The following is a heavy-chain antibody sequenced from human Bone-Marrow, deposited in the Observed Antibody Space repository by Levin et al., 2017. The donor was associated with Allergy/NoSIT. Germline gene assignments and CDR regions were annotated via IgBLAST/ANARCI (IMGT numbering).Heavy chain of an antibody. V-gene: IGHV3-23*01. CDR2: ISGSGGST. CDR3: AKPPFYSSSWYFDY. D-gene: IGHD6-13*01. CDR1: GFPLSTYA. J-gene: IGHJ4*02. Sequence: GESLKISCAASGFPLSTYAMNWVRQAPGKGLEWVSAISGSGGSTYYADSVKGRFTISRDNSKNTLYLQMNSLRAEDTAVYYCAKPPFYSSSWYFDYWGQGPLVTVSS.